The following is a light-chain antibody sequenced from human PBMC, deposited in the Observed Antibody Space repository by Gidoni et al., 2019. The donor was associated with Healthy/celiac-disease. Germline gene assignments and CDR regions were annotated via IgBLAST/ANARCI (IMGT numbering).Light chain of an antibody. Sequence: EIVLTQSPATLSLSPGERATLSCRASQRVSSYLAWYQQKPGQAPRLLIYDASSRATGIPARFSGSGSGTDFTLTISSLEPEDFAVYYCQQRSNWPPDYTFGQGTKLEIE. V-gene: IGKV3-11*01. CDR2: DAS. J-gene: IGKJ2*01. CDR3: QQRSNWPPDYT. CDR1: QRVSSY.